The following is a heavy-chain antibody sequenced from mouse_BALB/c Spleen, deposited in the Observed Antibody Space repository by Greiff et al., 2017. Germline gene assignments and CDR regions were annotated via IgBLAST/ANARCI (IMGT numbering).Heavy chain of an antibody. CDR2: ISSGGGNT. CDR3: ARLGDGYLDY. D-gene: IGHD2-3*01. Sequence: EVQLVESGGGLVKPGGSLKLSCAASGFTFSSYTMSWVRQTPEKRLEWVATISSGGGNTYYPDSVKGRFTISRDNAKNNLYLQMSSLRSEDTALYYCARLGDGYLDYWGQGTTLTVSS. V-gene: IGHV5-9*03. CDR1: GFTFSSYT. J-gene: IGHJ2*01.